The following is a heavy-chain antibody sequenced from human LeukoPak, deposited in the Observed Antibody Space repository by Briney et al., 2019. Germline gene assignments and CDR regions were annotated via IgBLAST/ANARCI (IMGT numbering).Heavy chain of an antibody. D-gene: IGHD4-11*01. CDR2: IYNRGST. CDR1: DDSVNTYY. J-gene: IGHJ5*02. CDR3: AMSNTVRRPFLDP. V-gene: IGHV4-59*02. Sequence: SETLSLTCIGSDDSVNTYYCSWIRQAPGKGLEWIGYIYNRGSTKYNPSLKSRATISVDTSKNQFSLKLTSVTAADTAVYYCAMSNTVRRPFLDPWGQGTLVTVSS.